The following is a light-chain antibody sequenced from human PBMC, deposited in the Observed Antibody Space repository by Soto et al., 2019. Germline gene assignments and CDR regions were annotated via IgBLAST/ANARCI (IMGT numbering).Light chain of an antibody. CDR2: SNN. J-gene: IGLJ2*01. CDR3: AAWDDSLSGAHVV. CDR1: SSNIGSNY. V-gene: IGLV1-47*02. Sequence: QSVLTQPPSASGTPGQRVTISCSGSSSNIGSNYVYWYQQLPGTAPKLLIYSNNQRPSGVPDRFSGSKSGTSASLAISGLRSEDEADYYCAAWDDSLSGAHVVFGGGTKLT.